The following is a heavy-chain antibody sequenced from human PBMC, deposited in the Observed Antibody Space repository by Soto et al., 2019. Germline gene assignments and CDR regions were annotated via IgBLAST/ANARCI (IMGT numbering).Heavy chain of an antibody. CDR2: IYPGDSDT. D-gene: IGHD3-10*01. V-gene: IGHV5-51*01. J-gene: IGHJ6*02. Sequence: GESLKISCKGSGYSFTSYWIAWVRQMPGKGLEWMGIIYPGDSDTRYSPSFQGQITISTDKSFSTAYLQWSSLKASDTALYYCARHERLDISYGSGSHIDYYYGLDVWGQGTTVTVSS. CDR3: ARHERLDISYGSGSHIDYYYGLDV. CDR1: GYSFTSYW.